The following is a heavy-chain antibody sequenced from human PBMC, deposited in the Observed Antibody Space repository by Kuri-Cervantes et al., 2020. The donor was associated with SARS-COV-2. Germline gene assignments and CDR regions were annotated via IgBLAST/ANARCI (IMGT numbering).Heavy chain of an antibody. Sequence: ASVKVSCKASGHTFTGYYIHWVRQAPGQGLEWMGWINPNSGGTNYAQKFQGRVTVTSDTSISTAYMELSGLRSDDTAVYYCTRDGGIAARSDYWGQGTLVTVSS. J-gene: IGHJ4*02. CDR1: GHTFTGYY. D-gene: IGHD6-6*01. CDR3: TRDGGIAARSDY. V-gene: IGHV1-2*02. CDR2: INPNSGGT.